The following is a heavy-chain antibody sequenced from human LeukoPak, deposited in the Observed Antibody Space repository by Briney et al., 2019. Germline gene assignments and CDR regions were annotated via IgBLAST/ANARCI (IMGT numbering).Heavy chain of an antibody. CDR2: INHSGST. Sequence: SETLSLTCAVYGGSFSGYYWSWIRQPPGKGLEWIGEINHSGSTNYNPSLKSRVTISVDTPKNQFSLKLSSVTAADTAVYYCARGGGRGDYWGQGTLVTVSS. D-gene: IGHD3-10*01. CDR3: ARGGGRGDY. CDR1: GGSFSGYY. V-gene: IGHV4-34*01. J-gene: IGHJ4*02.